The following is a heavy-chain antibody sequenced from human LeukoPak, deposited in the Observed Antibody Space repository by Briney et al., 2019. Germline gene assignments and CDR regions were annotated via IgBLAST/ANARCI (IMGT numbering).Heavy chain of an antibody. CDR1: GLTFSGYA. CDR2: ISGSGGST. V-gene: IGHV3-23*01. Sequence: GGSLRLSCAAPGLTFSGYAMSWVRQAPGKGLEWVSGISGSGGSTYYADSVKGRFTISRDNSKNTLYLQMNSLRAEDTAVYYCAKVLQYCSGGSCYSAFDCWGQGTLVTVSS. D-gene: IGHD2-15*01. CDR3: AKVLQYCSGGSCYSAFDC. J-gene: IGHJ4*02.